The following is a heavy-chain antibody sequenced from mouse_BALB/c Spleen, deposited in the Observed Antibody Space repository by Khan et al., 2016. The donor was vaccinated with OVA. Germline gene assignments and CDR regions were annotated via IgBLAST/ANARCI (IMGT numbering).Heavy chain of an antibody. CDR1: GFAFISYD. D-gene: IGHD2-10*01. Sequence: VQLKESGGGLAKPGGSLKLSCAASGFAFISYDMSWVRQTPEKRLEWVATISSGGSYSYYPDSVKGRFTISRDIDRKTLYLQMSSLRSEDTAFYYCARPSYYGNPWFTYWGQGTLVTVSA. J-gene: IGHJ3*01. CDR2: ISSGGSYS. CDR3: ARPSYYGNPWFTY. V-gene: IGHV5-9*02.